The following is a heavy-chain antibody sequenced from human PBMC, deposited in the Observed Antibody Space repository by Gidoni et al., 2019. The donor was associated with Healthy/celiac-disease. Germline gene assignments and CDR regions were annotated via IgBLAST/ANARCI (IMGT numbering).Heavy chain of an antibody. V-gene: IGHV4-34*01. D-gene: IGHD2-15*01. Sequence: QVQLQQWGAGLLKPSETLSLTCAVHGGSFSGYYGSWIRQPPGKGLEWIGEINHSGSTNYNPSLKSRVTISVDTSKNQFSLKLSSVTAADTAVYYCARIGYCSGGSCFLLHNWFDPWGQGTLVTVSS. J-gene: IGHJ5*02. CDR2: INHSGST. CDR3: ARIGYCSGGSCFLLHNWFDP. CDR1: GGSFSGYY.